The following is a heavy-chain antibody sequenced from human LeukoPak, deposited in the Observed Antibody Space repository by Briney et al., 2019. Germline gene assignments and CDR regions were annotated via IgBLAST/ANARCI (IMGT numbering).Heavy chain of an antibody. CDR3: ARDRAPYSSSWYLFQH. CDR2: IIPTFGTA. D-gene: IGHD6-13*01. V-gene: IGHV1-69*13. CDR1: GGTFSSYA. Sequence: GASVKVSCKASGGTFSSYAISWVRQAPGQGLEWMGGIIPTFGTANYAQKFQGRVTITADESTSTAYMELSSLRSEDTAVYYCARDRAPYSSSWYLFQHWGQGTLVTVSS. J-gene: IGHJ1*01.